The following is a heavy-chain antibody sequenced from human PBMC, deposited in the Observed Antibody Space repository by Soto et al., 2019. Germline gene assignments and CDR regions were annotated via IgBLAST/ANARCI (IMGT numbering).Heavy chain of an antibody. CDR1: GFTFSSYS. D-gene: IGHD6-13*01. J-gene: IGHJ4*02. CDR2: ISSSASYI. V-gene: IGHV3-21*01. Sequence: GGSLRLSCAASGFTFSSYSMNWVRQAPGKGLEWVSSISSSASYIYYADSVKGRFTISRDNAKNSLYLQMNSLRAEDTAVYYCARIRMFSSSSQGAYYLDYWGQGALVTVSS. CDR3: ARIRMFSSSSQGAYYLDY.